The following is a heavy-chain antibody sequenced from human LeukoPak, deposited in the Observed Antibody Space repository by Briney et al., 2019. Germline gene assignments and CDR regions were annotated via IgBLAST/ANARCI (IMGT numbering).Heavy chain of an antibody. CDR3: TTFYYYGSGSYLGY. J-gene: IGHJ4*02. Sequence: GGSLRLSCAASGFTFTNAWMTWVRQAPGKGLEWVGRIKSNTDGGTTDYAAPVKGRFTISRDDSKNTLNLQMNSLKTEDTAVYYCTTFYYYGSGSYLGYWGQGTLVTVSS. CDR1: GFTFTNAW. CDR2: IKSNTDGGTT. D-gene: IGHD3-10*01. V-gene: IGHV3-15*01.